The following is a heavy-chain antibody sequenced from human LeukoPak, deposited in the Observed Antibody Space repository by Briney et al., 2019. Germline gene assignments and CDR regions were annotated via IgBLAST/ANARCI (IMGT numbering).Heavy chain of an antibody. V-gene: IGHV4-59*08. CDR2: IYYSGST. J-gene: IGHJ4*02. CDR3: AGPLV. D-gene: IGHD2-8*02. Sequence: SETLSLTCTVSGGSISSYYWSWIRQPPGKGLEWIGYIYYSGSTNYNPSLKSRVTISVDTSKNQFSLKLSSVTAADTAVYYCAGPLVWGQGTLVTVSS. CDR1: GGSISSYY.